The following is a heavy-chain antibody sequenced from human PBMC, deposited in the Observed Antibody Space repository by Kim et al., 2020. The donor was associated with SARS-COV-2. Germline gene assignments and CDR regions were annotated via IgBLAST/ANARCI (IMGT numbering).Heavy chain of an antibody. V-gene: IGHV7-4-1*02. D-gene: IGHD3-16*02. Sequence: ASVKVSCKASGYTFTNHAINWVRQAPGRGLEWMGGINTDHGSPIYAPDFTGRFVFSLDTSVSTAYLQIRSLEAEDTALYYCARVVWGGYRCIDYWGQGTL. CDR3: ARVVWGGYRCIDY. CDR2: INTDHGSP. J-gene: IGHJ4*02. CDR1: GYTFTNHA.